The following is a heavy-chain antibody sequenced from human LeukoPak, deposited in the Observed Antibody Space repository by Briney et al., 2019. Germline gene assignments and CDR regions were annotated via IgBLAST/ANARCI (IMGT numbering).Heavy chain of an antibody. CDR2: ISGSGGST. Sequence: GGSLRLSCAASGFTFSSYGMSWVRQAPGKGLEWVSAISGSGGSTYHADSVKGRFTISRDNSKNTLYLQMNSLRAEDTAVYYCARAGITMIVVAEPYYFDYWGQGTLVTVSS. J-gene: IGHJ4*02. V-gene: IGHV3-23*01. CDR3: ARAGITMIVVAEPYYFDY. D-gene: IGHD3-22*01. CDR1: GFTFSSYG.